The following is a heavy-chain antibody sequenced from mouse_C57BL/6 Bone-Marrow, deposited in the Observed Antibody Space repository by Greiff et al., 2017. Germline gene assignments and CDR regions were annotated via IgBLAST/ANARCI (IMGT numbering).Heavy chain of an antibody. V-gene: IGHV1-76*01. CDR3: ARLVLLRWDAMDY. Sequence: QVQLQQSGAELVRPGASVKLSCKASGYTFTDYYINWVKQRPGQGLEWIAMIYPGNGNTYYNEKFKGKATLTDEKSSSTAYMQLRSLTSEDSAVYFCARLVLLRWDAMDYWGQGTSVTVSS. CDR1: GYTFTDYY. D-gene: IGHD1-1*01. CDR2: IYPGNGNT. J-gene: IGHJ4*01.